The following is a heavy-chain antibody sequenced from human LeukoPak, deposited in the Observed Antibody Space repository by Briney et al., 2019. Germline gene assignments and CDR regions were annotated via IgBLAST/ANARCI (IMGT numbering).Heavy chain of an antibody. J-gene: IGHJ4*02. CDR1: GGSIYNYY. V-gene: IGHV4-59*08. CDR3: ARHVSSGGTYAYFDY. D-gene: IGHD1-26*01. CDR2: IHYSGTT. Sequence: SETLSLTCTVSGGSIYNYYLSWIRQPPGKGLEWIGYIHYSGTTRYNPSLKSRVTISLDVSKNQFSLNLNSVTAADTAVYYCARHVSSGGTYAYFDYWGRGTLVTVSS.